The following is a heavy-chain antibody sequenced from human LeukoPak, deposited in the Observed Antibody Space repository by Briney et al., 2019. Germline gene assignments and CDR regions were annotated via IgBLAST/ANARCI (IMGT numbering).Heavy chain of an antibody. CDR1: GFTFSDYY. D-gene: IGHD2-2*01. J-gene: IGHJ4*02. V-gene: IGHV3-11*01. CDR2: ISSSGSTI. Sequence: GGSLRLSCAASGFTFSDYYMSWIRQAPGKGLEWVSYISSSGSTIYYVDSVKGRFTISRDNAKNSLYLQMNSLRAEDTAIYYCARGLPATLLDYWGQGTLVTVSS. CDR3: ARGLPATLLDY.